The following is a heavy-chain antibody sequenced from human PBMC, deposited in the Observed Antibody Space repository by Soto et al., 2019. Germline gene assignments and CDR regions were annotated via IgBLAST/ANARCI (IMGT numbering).Heavy chain of an antibody. Sequence: TSETLSLTCTVSGGSISSGDYYWSWIRQHPGKGLGWIGYIYYSGSTYYNPSLKSRVTISVDTSKNQFSLKLSSVTAADTAVYYCARKDGAGQYYYYYYGMDVWGQGTTVTVSS. CDR3: ARKDGAGQYYYYYYGMDV. V-gene: IGHV4-31*03. D-gene: IGHD6-19*01. J-gene: IGHJ6*02. CDR2: IYYSGST. CDR1: GGSISSGDYY.